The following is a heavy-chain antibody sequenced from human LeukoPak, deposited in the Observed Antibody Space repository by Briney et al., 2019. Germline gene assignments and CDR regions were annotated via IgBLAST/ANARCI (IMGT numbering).Heavy chain of an antibody. CDR1: GFTFSSYV. D-gene: IGHD3-22*01. J-gene: IGHJ4*02. CDR2: ISSSGSYI. CDR3: GSSYYDSSGYSDY. V-gene: IGHV3-21*01. Sequence: GGSLRLSCAASGFTFSSYVMSWVRQAPGKGLEWVSSISSSGSYIYYADSVKGRFTISRDNAKNSLYLQMNSLRAEDTAVYYCGSSYYDSSGYSDYWGQGTLVTVSS.